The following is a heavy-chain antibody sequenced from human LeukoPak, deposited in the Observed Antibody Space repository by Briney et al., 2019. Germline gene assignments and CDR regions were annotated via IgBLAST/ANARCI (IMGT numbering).Heavy chain of an antibody. CDR2: ISAYNGNT. V-gene: IGHV1-8*03. J-gene: IGHJ3*02. CDR1: GYTFTGYY. Sequence: ASVKVSCKASGYTFTGYYMHWVRQAPGQGLEWMGWISAYNGNTNYAQKFQGRVTITRNTSISTAYMELSSLRSEDTAVYYCARVDPSGSYTSDAFDIWGQGTMVTVSS. CDR3: ARVDPSGSYTSDAFDI. D-gene: IGHD1-26*01.